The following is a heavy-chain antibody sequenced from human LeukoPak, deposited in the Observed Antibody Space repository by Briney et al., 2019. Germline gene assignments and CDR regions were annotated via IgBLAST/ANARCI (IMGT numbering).Heavy chain of an antibody. Sequence: KAGGSLRLSCAASGFTFNTYTMNWVRQAPGKGLEWVSSISRSSSDIFYADSLKGRFTISRDNAKNSLYLQMNSLRAEDTAVYYCARPRTSVRGYYYGMDVWGQGTTVTVSS. CDR1: GFTFNTYT. D-gene: IGHD2-8*01. J-gene: IGHJ6*02. CDR3: ARPRTSVRGYYYGMDV. V-gene: IGHV3-21*01. CDR2: ISRSSSDI.